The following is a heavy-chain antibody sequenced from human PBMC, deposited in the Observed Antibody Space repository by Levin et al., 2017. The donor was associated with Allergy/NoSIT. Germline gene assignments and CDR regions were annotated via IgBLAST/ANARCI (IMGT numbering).Heavy chain of an antibody. CDR3: ARVLVVVTAFHVYGMDV. D-gene: IGHD2-21*02. Sequence: KISCKASGDTLSSYGISWVRQAPGQGLEWMGRIIPILNITNYAEKFQGRVTIIADKSTRTAYMEVRSLTSEDTAVYYCARVLVVVTAFHVYGMDVWGQGTTVIVSS. J-gene: IGHJ6*02. V-gene: IGHV1-69*04. CDR1: GDTLSSYG. CDR2: IIPILNIT.